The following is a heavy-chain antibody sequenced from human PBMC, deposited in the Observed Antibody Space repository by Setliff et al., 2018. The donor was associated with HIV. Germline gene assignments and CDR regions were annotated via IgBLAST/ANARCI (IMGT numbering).Heavy chain of an antibody. D-gene: IGHD6-19*01. CDR3: ARDNEQMAVPGAVFDY. Sequence: PSETLSLTCTVSGSSISTTSSYWGWIRQSPGKGLEWIANIYYRGNTYYNPSLKRRVTISVDTSKNQFSLKLDSVTAADTAVYYCARDNEQMAVPGAVFDYWGQGTLVTVSS. V-gene: IGHV4-39*07. CDR2: IYYRGNT. J-gene: IGHJ4*02. CDR1: GSSISTTSSY.